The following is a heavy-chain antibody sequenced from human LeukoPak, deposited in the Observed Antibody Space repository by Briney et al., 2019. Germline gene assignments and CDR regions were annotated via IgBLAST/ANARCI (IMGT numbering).Heavy chain of an antibody. CDR2: FDPEDGET. CDR3: ARAYQLLTDAYYYYYYMDV. D-gene: IGHD2-2*01. Sequence: ASVKVSCKVSGYTLTELSMHWVRQAPGKGLEWMGGFDPEDGETIYAQKFQGRVTMTEDTSTDTAYMELSSLRAEDTAVYYCARAYQLLTDAYYYYYYMDVWGKGTTVTVSS. V-gene: IGHV1-24*01. J-gene: IGHJ6*03. CDR1: GYTLTELS.